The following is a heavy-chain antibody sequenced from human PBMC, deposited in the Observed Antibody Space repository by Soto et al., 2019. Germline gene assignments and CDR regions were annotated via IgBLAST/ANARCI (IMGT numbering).Heavy chain of an antibody. CDR2: IFYSGTT. CDR1: GGSVSSHY. V-gene: IGHV4-59*02. Sequence: SETLSLTSTVSGGSVSSHYWTWIRQSPGKGLEWIGFIFYSGTTSYNPSLKSRVTISVDRSKQQFSLRLTSVTAADTAVYYCARISTYNSFDFWGPGTLVTVS. D-gene: IGHD1-1*01. J-gene: IGHJ4*02. CDR3: ARISTYNSFDF.